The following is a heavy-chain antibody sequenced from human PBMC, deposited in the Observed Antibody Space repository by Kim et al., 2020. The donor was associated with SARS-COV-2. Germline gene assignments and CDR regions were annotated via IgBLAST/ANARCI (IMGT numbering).Heavy chain of an antibody. Sequence: FQGRVTITADKSTSTAYMELTSLRSEDTAVYYCARRTQMTTVTPDVYGMDVWGQGTTVTVSS. D-gene: IGHD4-17*01. J-gene: IGHJ6*02. V-gene: IGHV1-69*02. CDR3: ARRTQMTTVTPDVYGMDV.